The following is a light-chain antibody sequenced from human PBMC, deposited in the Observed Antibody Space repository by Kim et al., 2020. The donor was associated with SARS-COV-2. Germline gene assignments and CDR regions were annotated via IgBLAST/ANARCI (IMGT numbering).Light chain of an antibody. J-gene: IGLJ1*01. CDR2: YDS. Sequence: PGKTARITWGGNNMGSKSVHGYQKKPGQAPVLVIYYDSDRPSGIPERFSGSNSGNTATLTISRVEAGDEADYYCQVWDSSSDHLYVFGTGTKVTVL. CDR1: NMGSKS. CDR3: QVWDSSSDHLYV. V-gene: IGLV3-21*04.